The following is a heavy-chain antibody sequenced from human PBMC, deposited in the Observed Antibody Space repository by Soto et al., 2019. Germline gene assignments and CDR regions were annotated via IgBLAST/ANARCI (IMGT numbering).Heavy chain of an antibody. Sequence: GGSLRLSCAASGFTFSSYAMSWVRQAPGKGLEWVSAISGSGGSTYYADSVRGRFTISGDNSKNTLYLQMNSLRAEDTAVYYCAKVPGAMVRGAATYYYFDYWGQGTLVTVSS. V-gene: IGHV3-23*01. CDR2: ISGSGGST. D-gene: IGHD3-10*01. CDR1: GFTFSSYA. CDR3: AKVPGAMVRGAATYYYFDY. J-gene: IGHJ4*02.